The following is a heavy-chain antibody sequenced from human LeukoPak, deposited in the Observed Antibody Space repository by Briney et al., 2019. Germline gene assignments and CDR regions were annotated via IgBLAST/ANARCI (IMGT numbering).Heavy chain of an antibody. V-gene: IGHV1-18*01. CDR1: GYTFTSYG. Sequence: VASVKVSCKASGYTFTSYGISWVRQAPGQGLEWMGWISAYNGNTNYAQKLQGRVTMTTDTSTSTAYMELRSLRSDDTAVYYCAREDGSGSYYETNLYRFDYWGQGTLVTVSS. CDR3: AREDGSGSYYETNLYRFDY. J-gene: IGHJ4*02. CDR2: ISAYNGNT. D-gene: IGHD3-10*01.